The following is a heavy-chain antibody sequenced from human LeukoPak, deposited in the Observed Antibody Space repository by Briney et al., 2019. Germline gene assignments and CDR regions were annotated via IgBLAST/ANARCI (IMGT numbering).Heavy chain of an antibody. D-gene: IGHD5-12*01. CDR3: ARMNSGYDFSAYYFDV. V-gene: IGHV4-38-2*02. J-gene: IGHJ6*03. Sequence: SETLSLTCTVSGYSISSGYYWGWIRQPPGKGLEWIGSIYHSGSTYYNPSLKSRVTISVDTSKNQFSLKLSSVTAADTAVYYCARMNSGYDFSAYYFDVWGQGTTVTVSS. CDR2: IYHSGST. CDR1: GYSISSGYY.